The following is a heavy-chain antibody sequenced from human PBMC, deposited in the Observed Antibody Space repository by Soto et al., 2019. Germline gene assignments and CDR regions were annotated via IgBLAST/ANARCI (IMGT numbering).Heavy chain of an antibody. CDR1: GASVSSRAHY. V-gene: IGHV4-61*08. CDR3: ARDLLAGFDY. J-gene: IGHJ4*02. CDR2: IFYSGRT. D-gene: IGHD6-19*01. Sequence: SETLSLTCNVSGASVSSRAHYWSWIRQPPGKGLEWIGYIFYSGRTNYNPSLKSQVSMSIDLSKNQFSLRLSSVTAADTAMYYCARDLLAGFDYWGQGILVTVS.